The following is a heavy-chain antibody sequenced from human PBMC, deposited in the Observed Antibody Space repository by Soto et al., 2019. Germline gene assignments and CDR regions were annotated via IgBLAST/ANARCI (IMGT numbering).Heavy chain of an antibody. V-gene: IGHV3-48*02. CDR3: ARERRGGSRAPHFDY. Sequence: EVQLVESGGGLVQPGGSLRLSCAASGFTFSSYSMNWVRQAPGKGLEWDSYISSSSSTIYYADSVKGRFTISRDNAKNSLYLQLNSLRDEDTAVYYCARERRGGSRAPHFDYWGQGTLVTVSS. J-gene: IGHJ4*02. CDR2: ISSSSSTI. CDR1: GFTFSSYS. D-gene: IGHD2-15*01.